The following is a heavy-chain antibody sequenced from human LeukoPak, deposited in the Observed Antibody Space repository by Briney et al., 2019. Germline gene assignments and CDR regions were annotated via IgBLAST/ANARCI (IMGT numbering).Heavy chain of an antibody. CDR1: GGSISSGGYS. D-gene: IGHD1/OR15-1a*01. V-gene: IGHV4-31*03. CDR2: IYYSGST. Sequence: SQTLSLTCTVSGGSISSGGYSWSWIRQHPGKGLEWIGYIYYSGSTYYNPSLKSRVTISVDTSKNQFSLKLSSVTAADTAVYYCARNNYYYYYGMDVWGQGTTVTVSS. CDR3: ARNNYYYYYGMDV. J-gene: IGHJ6*02.